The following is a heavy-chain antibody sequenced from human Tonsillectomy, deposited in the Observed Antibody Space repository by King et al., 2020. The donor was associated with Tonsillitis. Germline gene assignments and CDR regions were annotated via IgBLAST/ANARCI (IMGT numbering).Heavy chain of an antibody. V-gene: IGHV3-30*01. Sequence: VQLVESGGGVVQPGRSLRLSCAASGFTFSSYAMHWVRQAPGKGLEGVAVISYDVSNKYYADSVKGRFTISRDNSKNTLYLQMNSLGAEDTVVYYCAGVTVGGGYSYGSQGAFDYWGQGTLVTVSS. D-gene: IGHD5-18*01. J-gene: IGHJ4*02. CDR1: GFTFSSYA. CDR3: AGVTVGGGYSYGSQGAFDY. CDR2: ISYDVSNK.